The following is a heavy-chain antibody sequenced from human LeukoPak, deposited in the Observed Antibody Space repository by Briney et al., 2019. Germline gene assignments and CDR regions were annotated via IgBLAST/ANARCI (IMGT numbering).Heavy chain of an antibody. D-gene: IGHD3-22*01. Sequence: HPGGSLRLSCAASGFIFDDYAMHWVRHAPGKGLEWVSIISWDGGSTYYADSVKGRFTISRDNSKNSLYLQMNSLRAEDTALYYCAKDIAYYYDGSGFDYWGQGTLVTVSS. V-gene: IGHV3-43D*03. J-gene: IGHJ4*02. CDR2: ISWDGGST. CDR1: GFIFDDYA. CDR3: AKDIAYYYDGSGFDY.